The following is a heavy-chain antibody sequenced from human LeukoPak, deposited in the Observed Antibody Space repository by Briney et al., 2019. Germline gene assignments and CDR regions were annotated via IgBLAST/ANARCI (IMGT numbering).Heavy chain of an antibody. CDR1: GFTFSSYS. J-gene: IGHJ4*02. D-gene: IGHD6-6*01. CDR2: ISSSSSYI. Sequence: GGSLRLSCAASGFTFSSYSMNWVRQAPGKGLEWVSSISSSSSYIYYADSVKGRFTISRDNAKNSLYLQMNSLRAEDTAVYYCARGREYSTELGNDYWGQGTLVTVSS. CDR3: ARGREYSTELGNDY. V-gene: IGHV3-21*01.